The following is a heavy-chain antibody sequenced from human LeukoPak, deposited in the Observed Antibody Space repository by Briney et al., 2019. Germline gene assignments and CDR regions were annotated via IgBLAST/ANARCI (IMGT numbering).Heavy chain of an antibody. CDR1: GFTFSSYW. V-gene: IGHV3-7*01. Sequence: GGSLRLSCAASGFTFSSYWMSWVRQAPGKGLEWVANIKQDRSEKYYVDSVKGRFTISRDNAKNSLYLQMNSLRAEDTAVYYCARVRYYYDSSGYYFWYWGQGTLVTVSS. CDR2: IKQDRSEK. D-gene: IGHD3-22*01. CDR3: ARVRYYYDSSGYYFWY. J-gene: IGHJ4*02.